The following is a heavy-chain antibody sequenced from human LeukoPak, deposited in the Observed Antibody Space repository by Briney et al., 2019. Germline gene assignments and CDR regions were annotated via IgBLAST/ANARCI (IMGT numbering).Heavy chain of an antibody. J-gene: IGHJ4*02. CDR1: GGSISSSRYH. CDR3: ATDYHGSGSYQN. Sequence: SETLSLTCTVSGGSISSSRYHWGWIRQPPGKGLEWIGSIYYTGRTYCNPSLRSRLTISVDTSKNHFSLKLSSVTAADTAVYYCATDYHGSGSYQNWGQGTLVTVSS. CDR2: IYYTGRT. D-gene: IGHD3-10*01. V-gene: IGHV4-39*02.